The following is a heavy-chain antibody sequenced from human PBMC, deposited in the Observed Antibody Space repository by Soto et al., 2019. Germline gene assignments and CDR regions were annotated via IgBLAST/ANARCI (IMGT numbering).Heavy chain of an antibody. D-gene: IGHD3-16*01. V-gene: IGHV3-30*18. Sequence: QVQLVESGGGVVQPGRSLRLSCAASGFTFSSYGMHWVRQAPGKGLEWVAVISYDGSNKYYADSVKSRFTISRDNSKNTLYLQMNSLRAEDTAVYYCAKDPPQQTFGIWFDPWGQGTLVTVSS. J-gene: IGHJ5*02. CDR2: ISYDGSNK. CDR3: AKDPPQQTFGIWFDP. CDR1: GFTFSSYG.